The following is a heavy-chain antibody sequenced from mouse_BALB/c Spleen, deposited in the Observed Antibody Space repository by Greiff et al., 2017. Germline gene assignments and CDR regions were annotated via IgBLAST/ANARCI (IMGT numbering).Heavy chain of an antibody. Sequence: DVQLQESGPGLVKPSQSLSLTCTVTGYSITSDYAWNWIRQFPGNKLEWMGYISYSGSTSYNPSLKSRISITRDTSKNQFFLQLNSVTTEDTATYYCARSLGAWFAYWGQGTLVTVSA. CDR3: ARSLGAWFAY. J-gene: IGHJ3*01. V-gene: IGHV3-2*02. CDR1: GYSITSDYA. CDR2: ISYSGST.